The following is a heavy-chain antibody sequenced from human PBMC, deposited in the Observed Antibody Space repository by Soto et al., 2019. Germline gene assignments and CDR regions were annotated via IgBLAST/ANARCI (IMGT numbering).Heavy chain of an antibody. V-gene: IGHV3-74*01. J-gene: IGHJ3*02. CDR1: GFTFSSYW. CDR3: ARGSAYCGGDCYDAFDI. D-gene: IGHD2-21*02. Sequence: GGSLRLSCAASGFTFSSYWMHWVRQAPGKGLVWVSRINSDGSSTSYADSVKGRFTISRDNAKNTLYLQMNSLRAEDTAVYYCARGSAYCGGDCYDAFDIWGQGTMVTVSS. CDR2: INSDGSST.